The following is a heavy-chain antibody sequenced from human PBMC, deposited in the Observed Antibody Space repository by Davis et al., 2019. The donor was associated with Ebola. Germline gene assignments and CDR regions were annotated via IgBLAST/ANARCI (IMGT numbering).Heavy chain of an antibody. J-gene: IGHJ4*02. V-gene: IGHV3-73*01. CDR1: GFTFSGST. CDR2: IRSKANSYAT. Sequence: GESLKISSAASGFTFSGSTMHWVRQASGKGLEWVGRIRSKANSYATAYAASVKGRFTISRDDSKNTAYLQMNSLKTEDTAVYYCSSGGSYDYWGQGTLVTVSS. D-gene: IGHD1-26*01. CDR3: SSGGSYDY.